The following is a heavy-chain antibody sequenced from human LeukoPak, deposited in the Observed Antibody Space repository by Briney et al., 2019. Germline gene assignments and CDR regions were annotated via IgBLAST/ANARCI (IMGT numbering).Heavy chain of an antibody. V-gene: IGHV1-69*05. CDR3: ARGRGGYSYGYYYYMDV. Sequence: SVKVSCKASGGTFSSYAISWVRQAPGQGLEWMGGIIPIFGTANYAQKFQGGVTITTDASTSTAYMELSSLRSEDTAVYYCARGRGGYSYGYYYYMDVWGKGTPVTVSS. J-gene: IGHJ6*03. CDR1: GGTFSSYA. D-gene: IGHD5-18*01. CDR2: IIPIFGTA.